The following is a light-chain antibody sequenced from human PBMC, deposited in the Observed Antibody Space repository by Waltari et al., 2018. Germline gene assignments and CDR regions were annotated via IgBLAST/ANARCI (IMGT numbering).Light chain of an antibody. Sequence: ENVLTQSPVTLSMSPGEGATLSCRASQSVGTSFAWYQQRPGQAPRLIYDASTRATGIPARFSGSGSGTDFTLTISSLEPEDFATYYCQQRREWPVTFGGGTKVEIK. CDR3: QQRREWPVT. V-gene: IGKV3-11*01. J-gene: IGKJ4*01. CDR1: QSVGTS. CDR2: DAS.